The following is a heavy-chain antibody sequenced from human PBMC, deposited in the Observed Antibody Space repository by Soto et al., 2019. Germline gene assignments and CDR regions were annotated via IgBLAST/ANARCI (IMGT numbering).Heavy chain of an antibody. D-gene: IGHD6-13*01. CDR3: ARGGASSLPFDF. CDR1: GGSISGNY. CDR2: IYYSGST. Sequence: SETLSFTCTVSGGSISGNYWSWIRQPPGKGLEWIGYIYYSGSTNYNPSLKSRVTISVDTSKNQFSLKLISVTATDSAVYYCARGGASSLPFDFWGQGILVTVSS. V-gene: IGHV4-59*01. J-gene: IGHJ4*02.